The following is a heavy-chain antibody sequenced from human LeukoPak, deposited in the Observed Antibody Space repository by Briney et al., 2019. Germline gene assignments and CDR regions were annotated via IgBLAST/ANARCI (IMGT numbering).Heavy chain of an antibody. J-gene: IGHJ4*02. V-gene: IGHV1-18*04. D-gene: IGHD3-16*02. Sequence: ASVKLSCKASGYTFTSYGISWVRQAPGQGLEWMGSISPYNGNTNYAERLQGRVIMTTDTSTRTAYMELRSLRSDDTAVFYCARDQYDYVWGSYRPYFDYWGQGTLVTVSS. CDR1: GYTFTSYG. CDR3: ARDQYDYVWGSYRPYFDY. CDR2: ISPYNGNT.